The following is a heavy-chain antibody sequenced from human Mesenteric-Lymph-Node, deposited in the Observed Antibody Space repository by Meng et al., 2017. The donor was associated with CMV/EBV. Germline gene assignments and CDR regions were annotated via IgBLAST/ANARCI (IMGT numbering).Heavy chain of an antibody. Sequence: GGSLRLSCAASGFTFTSHTINWVRQAPGKGLEWVSSISIGSHFIYYADSVKGRFTVSRDNAKSSLYLQMNSLRAEDTAVYYCARDRLAYYDSRGPTRAYAMDVWGQGTTVTVSS. CDR2: ISIGSHFI. CDR1: GFTFTSHT. CDR3: ARDRLAYYDSRGPTRAYAMDV. V-gene: IGHV3-21*01. J-gene: IGHJ6*02. D-gene: IGHD3-22*01.